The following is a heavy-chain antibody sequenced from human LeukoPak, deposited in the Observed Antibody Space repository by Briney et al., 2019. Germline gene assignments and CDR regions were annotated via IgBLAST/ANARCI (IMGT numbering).Heavy chain of an antibody. V-gene: IGHV1-2*02. CDR3: ARGRVYGGVYNWFDP. CDR1: GYTFTGYY. CDR2: INPNSGGT. Sequence: GASVKVSCKASGYTFTGYYMHWLRQAPGQGLEWMGWINPNSGGTNYAQKFQGRVTMTRDTSISTAYMELSRLRSDDTAVYYCARGRVYGGVYNWFDPWGQGTLVTVSS. J-gene: IGHJ5*02. D-gene: IGHD4-23*01.